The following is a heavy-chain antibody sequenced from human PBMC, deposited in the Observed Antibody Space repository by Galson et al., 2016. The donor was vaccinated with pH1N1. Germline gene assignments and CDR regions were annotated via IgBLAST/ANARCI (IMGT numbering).Heavy chain of an antibody. CDR2: ISGTTGYT. Sequence: SLRLSCAASGFTFSDYYMSWIRQAPGKGLEWVSYISGTTGYTNYADSLQGRFTISRDNTKNSVYLQMNSLRAEDTAIYYCARDANVNIVTTSAFDIWGQGTMATVSS. CDR3: ARDANVNIVTTSAFDI. D-gene: IGHD5-12*01. J-gene: IGHJ3*02. CDR1: GFTFSDYY. V-gene: IGHV3-11*05.